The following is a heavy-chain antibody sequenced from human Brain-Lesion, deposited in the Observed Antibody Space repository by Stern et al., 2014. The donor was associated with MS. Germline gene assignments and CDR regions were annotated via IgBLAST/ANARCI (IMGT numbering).Heavy chain of an antibody. CDR3: AKLWLGELPESPFDY. D-gene: IGHD3-10*01. J-gene: IGHJ4*02. CDR2: IYYRGST. Sequence: QVQLMQSGPGLVKPSETLSLTCTVSGGSISSSSYYWGWIRQPPGKGLEWIGSIYYRGSTYYNPSLKSLVTISLDTSKNQFSLGLSSVTAADTAVYFCAKLWLGELPESPFDYWGQGTLVTVSS. V-gene: IGHV4-39*01. CDR1: GGSISSSSYY.